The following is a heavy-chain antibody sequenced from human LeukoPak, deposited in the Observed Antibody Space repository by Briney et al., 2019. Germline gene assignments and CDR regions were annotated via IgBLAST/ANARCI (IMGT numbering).Heavy chain of an antibody. Sequence: GGSLRLSCAASGFTFSNAWMSWVRQAPGKGLEWVGRIKSKTDGGTTDYAAPVKGRFTISRDDSKNTLYLQMNSLKTEDTAVYYCTTEICGGDCYHNWFDPWGQGTLVTVSS. J-gene: IGHJ5*02. CDR3: TTEICGGDCYHNWFDP. CDR2: IKSKTDGGTT. D-gene: IGHD2-21*02. CDR1: GFTFSNAW. V-gene: IGHV3-15*01.